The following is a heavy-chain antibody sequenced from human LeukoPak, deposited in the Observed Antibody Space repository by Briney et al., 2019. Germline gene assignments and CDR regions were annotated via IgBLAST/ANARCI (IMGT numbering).Heavy chain of an antibody. D-gene: IGHD2-2*01. CDR2: INPDSGGT. Sequence: GASVKVPCKASGYTFTGYYMHWVRQAPGQGLEWMGWINPDSGGTNYAQKFQGRVTMTRDTSISTAYMELSRLRSDDTAVYYCARGRCSSTSCYRSYYYYMDVWGKGTTVTISS. J-gene: IGHJ6*03. V-gene: IGHV1-2*02. CDR3: ARGRCSSTSCYRSYYYYMDV. CDR1: GYTFTGYY.